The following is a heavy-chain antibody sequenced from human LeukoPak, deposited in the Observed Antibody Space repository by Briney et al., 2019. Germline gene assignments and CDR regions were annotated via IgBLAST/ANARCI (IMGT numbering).Heavy chain of an antibody. D-gene: IGHD6-13*01. CDR1: GGSFSGYY. CDR2: INHSGTT. J-gene: IGHJ3*02. Sequence: SETLSLTCAVYGGSFSGYYWSWIRQPPGKGLEWIGEINHSGTTNYNPSLKSRVTISVDTSKNQSSLKLSSVTAADTAVYYCARGWSSSWYSGGAFDIWGQGTMVTVSS. CDR3: ARGWSSSWYSGGAFDI. V-gene: IGHV4-34*01.